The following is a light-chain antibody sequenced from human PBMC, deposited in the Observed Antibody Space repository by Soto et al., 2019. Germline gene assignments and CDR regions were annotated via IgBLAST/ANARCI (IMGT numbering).Light chain of an antibody. CDR2: DVS. V-gene: IGLV2-14*01. CDR3: SSYTSNSTLV. Sequence: QWSLSQPASVSGSPGQSITISCTGTSSDVGAYNYVSWYQRHPAKAPKLMIYDVSNRPSGVSNRFSGSKSGNTASLTISGLQAEDEADYYCSSYTSNSTLVFGGGTQLTVL. J-gene: IGLJ2*01. CDR1: SSDVGAYNY.